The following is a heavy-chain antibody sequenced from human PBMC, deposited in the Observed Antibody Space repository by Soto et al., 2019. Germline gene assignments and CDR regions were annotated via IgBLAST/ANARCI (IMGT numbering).Heavy chain of an antibody. D-gene: IGHD5-12*01. CDR3: AKDARVDGYWDFDY. CDR1: GYSFTCHY. J-gene: IGHJ4*02. V-gene: IGHV1-46*01. CDR2: IYPGGVNI. Sequence: ASAKVSCKAIGYSFTCHYMYWVQQAPGQGLEWMGTIYPGGVNIGYAQKFKGRVTMTKDTSTSTVYMELNSLRVEDTAVYYCAKDARVDGYWDFDYWGQGTLVTVSS.